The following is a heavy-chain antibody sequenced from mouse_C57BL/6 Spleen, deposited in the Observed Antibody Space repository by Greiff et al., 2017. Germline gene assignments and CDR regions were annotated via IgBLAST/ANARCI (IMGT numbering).Heavy chain of an antibody. J-gene: IGHJ3*01. V-gene: IGHV1-15*01. CDR2: IDPETGGT. D-gene: IGHD2-4*01. CDR1: GYTFTDYE. Sequence: QVQLQQSGAELVRPGASVTLSCKASGYTFTDYEMHWVKQTPVHGLEWIGAIDPETGGTAYNQKFKGKAILTADKSSSTAYMELRSLTSEDSAVYYCKRFDYDAFAYWGQGTLVTVSA. CDR3: KRFDYDAFAY.